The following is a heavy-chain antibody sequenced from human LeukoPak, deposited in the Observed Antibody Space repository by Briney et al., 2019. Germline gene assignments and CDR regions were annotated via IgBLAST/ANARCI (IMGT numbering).Heavy chain of an antibody. CDR1: GGSVNSYY. Sequence: SETLSLTCTVSGGSVNSYYWSWIRQRPGKGLEWIGYIYYSGSTNYNPSLKSRVTISVDTSKNQFSLKLSSVTAADTAVYYCARHSERWLGAFDIWGQGTMVTVSS. D-gene: IGHD6-19*01. CDR2: IYYSGST. CDR3: ARHSERWLGAFDI. J-gene: IGHJ3*02. V-gene: IGHV4-59*08.